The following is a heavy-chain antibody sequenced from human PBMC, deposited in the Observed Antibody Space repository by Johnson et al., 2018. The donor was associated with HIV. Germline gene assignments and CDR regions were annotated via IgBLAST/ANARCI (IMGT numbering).Heavy chain of an antibody. CDR2: ISWNRGST. D-gene: IGHD6-19*01. V-gene: IGHV3-9*01. CDR1: GFTFDDYA. J-gene: IGHJ3*02. CDR3: AARIAVADDDAFDM. Sequence: VESGGGLVQPGRSLRLSCAASGFTFDDYAMHWVRQAPGKGLEWVSGISWNRGSTGYADSVKGRFTISRDNSKNTLFLQMDSLRADDTAVYYCAARIAVADDDAFDMWGQGTMVTVSS.